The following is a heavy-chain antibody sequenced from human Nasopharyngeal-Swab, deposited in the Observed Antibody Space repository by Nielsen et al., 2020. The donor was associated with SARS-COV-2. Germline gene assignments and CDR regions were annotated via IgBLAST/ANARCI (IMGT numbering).Heavy chain of an antibody. D-gene: IGHD5-12*01. J-gene: IGHJ4*02. CDR1: VFTVSSNY. CDR3: ATPRGFSGYDYGY. CDR2: IYSGGST. V-gene: IGHV3-66*04. Sequence: GESLISCAASVFTVSSNYMSWVRQAPGKGLEWVSVIYSGGSTYYADSVKGRFTISRDNSKNTLYLQMNSLRADDTAVYYCATPRGFSGYDYGYWGQGNLVTVSS.